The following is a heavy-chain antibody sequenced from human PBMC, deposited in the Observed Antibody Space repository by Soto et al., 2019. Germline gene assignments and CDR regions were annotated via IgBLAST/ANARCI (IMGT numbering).Heavy chain of an antibody. V-gene: IGHV4-34*01. Sequence: SETLSLTCAVYGGSFSGYYWSWIRQPPGKGLEWIGEINHSGSTNYNPSLKSRVTISVDTSKNQFSLKLSSVTAADTAVYYCARGKTGTWDYYYYYMDVWGKGTTVTVSS. J-gene: IGHJ6*03. D-gene: IGHD1-1*01. CDR1: GGSFSGYY. CDR2: INHSGST. CDR3: ARGKTGTWDYYYYYMDV.